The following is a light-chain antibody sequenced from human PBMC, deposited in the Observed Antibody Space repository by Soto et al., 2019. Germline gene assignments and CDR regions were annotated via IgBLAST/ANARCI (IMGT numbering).Light chain of an antibody. Sequence: QSVLTQPPSVSGAPGQRVTISCTGSNSNIGAGYDVHWYQQLPGTAPKLLIYGNNNRPSGVPDRFSGSKSGTSASLAITGLQAEDEADYYCQSYDSSLSVYVFGTGTKLTVL. CDR2: GNN. CDR3: QSYDSSLSVYV. J-gene: IGLJ1*01. CDR1: NSNIGAGYD. V-gene: IGLV1-40*01.